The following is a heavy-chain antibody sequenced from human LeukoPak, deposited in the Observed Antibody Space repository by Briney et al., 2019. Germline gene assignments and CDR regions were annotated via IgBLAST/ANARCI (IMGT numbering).Heavy chain of an antibody. J-gene: IGHJ4*02. CDR2: IYYSGST. V-gene: IGHV4-39*01. CDR3: ATSSGGIHLDGYDY. CDR1: GGSISSSSNYY. Sequence: PSETLSLTCTVSGGSISSSSNYYLGWIRQPPGKGLEWIGNIYYSGSTYYNLYLKSRVTISVDTSKNQFSLKLTSVTAADTAVYYCATSSGGIHLDGYDYWGQGTLVTVSS. D-gene: IGHD5-18*01.